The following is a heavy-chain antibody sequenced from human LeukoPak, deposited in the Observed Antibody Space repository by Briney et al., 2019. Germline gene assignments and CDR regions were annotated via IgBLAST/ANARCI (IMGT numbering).Heavy chain of an antibody. D-gene: IGHD6-6*01. Sequence: SETLSLTCAVYGGSFSGYYWSWIRQPPGKGLEWIGEINHSGSTNYNPSLKSRVTISVDTSKNQFSLKLSSVTAADTAVYYCARRVGGSPSDENWFDPWGQGTLVTVSS. CDR3: ARRVGGSPSDENWFDP. V-gene: IGHV4-34*01. J-gene: IGHJ5*02. CDR2: INHSGST. CDR1: GGSFSGYY.